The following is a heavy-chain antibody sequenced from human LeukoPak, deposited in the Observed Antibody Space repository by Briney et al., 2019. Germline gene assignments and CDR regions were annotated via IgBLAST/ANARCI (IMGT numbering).Heavy chain of an antibody. CDR3: ARHYSSSWYRSDNWFDP. D-gene: IGHD6-13*01. CDR2: INHSGST. J-gene: IGHJ5*02. CDR1: GGSFSGYY. Sequence: PSETLSLTCAVYGGSFSGYYWSWIRQPPGKGLEWIGEINHSGSTNYNPSLKSRVTISVDTSKNQFSLKLSSVTAADTAVYYCARHYSSSWYRSDNWFDPWGQGTLVTVSS. V-gene: IGHV4-34*01.